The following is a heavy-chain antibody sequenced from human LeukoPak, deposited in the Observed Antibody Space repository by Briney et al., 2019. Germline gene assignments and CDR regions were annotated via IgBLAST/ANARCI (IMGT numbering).Heavy chain of an antibody. CDR3: AREAVAGEFDY. J-gene: IGHJ4*02. V-gene: IGHV3-48*03. CDR1: GFTFSTSE. D-gene: IGHD6-19*01. CDR2: ISSVATTI. Sequence: PGGSLRLSCVASGFTFSTSEMNWVRQAPGKGLEWVSYISSVATTIYYADSVQGRFTTPRDNAKNSLYLQLNSLRVEDTAVYYCAREAVAGEFDYWGQGTLVTVSS.